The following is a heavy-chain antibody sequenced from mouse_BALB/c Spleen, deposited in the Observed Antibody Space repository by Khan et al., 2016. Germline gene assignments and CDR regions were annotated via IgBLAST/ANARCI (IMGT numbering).Heavy chain of an antibody. CDR1: GYSITSDYA. V-gene: IGHV3-2*02. Sequence: EVQLQESGPGLVKPSQSLSLTCTVTGYSITSDYAWNWIRQFPGNKLEWMGYISYSGSPSYKPSLKSRFSITRETSTNQFFLQLNSVTTEDTATYYCARWGFGDYVYYAMDYWGQGTSVTVSS. CDR3: ARWGFGDYVYYAMDY. CDR2: ISYSGSP. D-gene: IGHD2-13*01. J-gene: IGHJ4*01.